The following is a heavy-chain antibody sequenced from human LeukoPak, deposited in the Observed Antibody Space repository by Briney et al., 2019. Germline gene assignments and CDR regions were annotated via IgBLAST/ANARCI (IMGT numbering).Heavy chain of an antibody. CDR2: ISYSGDTT. CDR1: GFTFNNYA. CDR3: AKRSGGTSGFFDA. Sequence: GASLRLSCAASGFTFNNYAMSWVRQAPGKGLEWVSAISYSGDTTHYADTVTGRFTIFRDNSKNTLFVQMNSLRAEDMAIYYCAKRSGGTSGFFDAWGRGILVTVSS. V-gene: IGHV3-23*01. D-gene: IGHD1-1*01. J-gene: IGHJ4*02.